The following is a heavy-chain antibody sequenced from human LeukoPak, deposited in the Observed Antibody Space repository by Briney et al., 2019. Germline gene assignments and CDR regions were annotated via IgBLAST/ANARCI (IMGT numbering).Heavy chain of an antibody. D-gene: IGHD6-13*01. CDR3: ARAGYSRSWLGYYGMDV. J-gene: IGHJ6*02. V-gene: IGHV4-59*08. CDR2: IYYSGST. CDR1: GGSISSSY. Sequence: SETLSLTCTVSGGSISSSYWSWIRQPPGKGLEWIEYIYYSGSTNYNPSLKSRVTISVDTSKNQFSLKLSSVTAADTAVYYCARAGYSRSWLGYYGMDVWGQGTTITVSS.